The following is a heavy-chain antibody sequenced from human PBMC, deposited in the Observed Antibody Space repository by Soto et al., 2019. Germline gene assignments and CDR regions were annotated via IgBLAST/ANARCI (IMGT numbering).Heavy chain of an antibody. CDR1: GGSFSVYY. CDR2: INHSGST. D-gene: IGHD6-13*01. CDR3: ARGSSWYGYYYMDV. J-gene: IGHJ6*03. V-gene: IGHV4-34*01. Sequence: SETLSLTCAVYGGSFSVYYWSWIRQPPGKGLEWIGEINHSGSTNYNPSLKSRVTISVDTSKNQFSLKLSSVTAADTAVYYCARGSSWYGYYYMDVWGKGTTVTVSS.